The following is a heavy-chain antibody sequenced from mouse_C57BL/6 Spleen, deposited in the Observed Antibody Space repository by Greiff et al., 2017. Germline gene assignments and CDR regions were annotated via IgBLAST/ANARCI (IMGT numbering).Heavy chain of an antibody. D-gene: IGHD1-1*01. Sequence: EVKLQESGPELVKPGASVKIPCKASGYTFTDYNMDWVKQSHGKSLEWIGDINPNNGGTIYNQKFKGKATLTVDKSSSTAYMELRSLTSEDTAVYYCARVGYYDGSSYAWFAYWGQGTLVTVSA. J-gene: IGHJ3*01. CDR3: ARVGYYDGSSYAWFAY. V-gene: IGHV1-18*01. CDR1: GYTFTDYN. CDR2: INPNNGGT.